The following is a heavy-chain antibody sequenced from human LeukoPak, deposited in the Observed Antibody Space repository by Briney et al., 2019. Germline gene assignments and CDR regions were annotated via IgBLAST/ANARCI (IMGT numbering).Heavy chain of an antibody. CDR3: ARLVATIGTEAFDI. CDR1: GFTFSNYW. D-gene: IGHD5-12*01. CDR2: INSDGSST. V-gene: IGHV3-74*01. Sequence: PGGSLRLSCAASGFTFSNYWMHWVRQAPGKGLVWFARINSDGSSTSYADSVKGRFTISRDNAKNTLYLQMNSLRAEDTAVYYCARLVATIGTEAFDIWGQGTMVTVSS. J-gene: IGHJ3*02.